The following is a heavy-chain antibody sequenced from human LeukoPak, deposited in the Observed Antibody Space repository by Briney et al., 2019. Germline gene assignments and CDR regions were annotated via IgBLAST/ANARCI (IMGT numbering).Heavy chain of an antibody. CDR2: ISDNSGST. Sequence: GGSLRLSCAASGFTFSSYAMSWLRQAPGKGLEWVSAISDNSGSTYHPVSVKGRFTISRDDSKNTLYLQMKSLRAEDTAVYYCAKGTATVTSRFFDYWGQGTMVTVSS. D-gene: IGHD2-21*02. CDR1: GFTFSSYA. CDR3: AKGTATVTSRFFDY. J-gene: IGHJ4*02. V-gene: IGHV3-23*01.